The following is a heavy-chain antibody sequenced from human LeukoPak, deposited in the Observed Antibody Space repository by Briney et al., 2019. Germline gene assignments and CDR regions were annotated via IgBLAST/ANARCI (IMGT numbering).Heavy chain of an antibody. CDR3: ARDNWNYGSSMDV. D-gene: IGHD1-7*01. V-gene: IGHV4-59*02. J-gene: IGHJ6*02. CDR1: GGSVSSYY. Sequence: SSETLSLTCTVSGGSVSSYYWSWIRQPPGKGLEWIGYIYYSGSTNYNPSLKSRVTISVDTSKNQFSLKLSSVTAADTAVYHCARDNWNYGSSMDVWGQGTTVTVSS. CDR2: IYYSGST.